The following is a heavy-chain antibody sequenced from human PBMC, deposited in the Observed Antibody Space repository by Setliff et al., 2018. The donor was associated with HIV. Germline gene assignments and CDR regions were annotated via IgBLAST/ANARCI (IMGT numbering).Heavy chain of an antibody. J-gene: IGHJ6*02. CDR2: IYHSGST. V-gene: IGHV4-4*02. Sequence: SETLSLTCAVSSGSISSSNWWSWVRQPPGKELEWIGEIYHSGSTNYNPSLKSRVTISLDRFKNQFSLKLTSVTTADTAVYYCARSRTSSGYYGVTGYGMDVWGQGTTVTVSS. D-gene: IGHD3-22*01. CDR3: ARSRTSSGYYGVTGYGMDV. CDR1: SGSISSSNW.